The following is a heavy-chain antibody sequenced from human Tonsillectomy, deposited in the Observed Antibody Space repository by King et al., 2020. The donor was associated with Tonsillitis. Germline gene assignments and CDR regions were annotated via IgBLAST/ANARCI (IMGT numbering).Heavy chain of an antibody. CDR3: ARHPTSPYSSSWYSGDY. J-gene: IGHJ4*02. CDR2: IYPGDSDT. V-gene: IGHV5-51*01. D-gene: IGHD6-13*01. CDR1: GYSFTSYW. Sequence: QLVQSGAEVKKPGESLKISCKGSGYSFTSYWIGWVRQMPGKGLEWMGIIYPGDSDTRYSPSFQGQVTISADKSISTAYLQWSRLKASDTAMYYCARHPTSPYSSSWYSGDYWGQGTLVTVSS.